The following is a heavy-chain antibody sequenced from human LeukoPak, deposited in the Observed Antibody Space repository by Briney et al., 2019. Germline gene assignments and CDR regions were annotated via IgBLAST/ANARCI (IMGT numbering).Heavy chain of an antibody. CDR3: ARGIELRFLEWLPYSDWYFDL. Sequence: PGRSLRLSCAASGFTFSSYRMHCVRQAPGKGLEWVAVIWYDGSNKYYADSVKGRFTISRDNSKNTLYLQMNSLRAEDTAVYYCARGIELRFLEWLPYSDWYFDLWGRGSEVSVSS. D-gene: IGHD3-3*01. CDR2: IWYDGSNK. CDR1: GFTFSSYR. V-gene: IGHV3-33*01. J-gene: IGHJ2*01.